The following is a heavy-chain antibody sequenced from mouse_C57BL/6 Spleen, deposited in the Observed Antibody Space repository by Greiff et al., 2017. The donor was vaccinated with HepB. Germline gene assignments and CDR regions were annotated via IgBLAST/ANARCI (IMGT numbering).Heavy chain of an antibody. CDR1: GYTFTSYW. J-gene: IGHJ2*01. D-gene: IGHD1-1*01. CDR3: TRFITTVVATDFDY. Sequence: EVKLVESGTVLARPGASVKMSCKTSGYTFTSYWMHWVKQRPGQGLEWIGAIYPGNSDTSYNQKFKGKAKLTAVTSASTAYMELSSLTNEDSAVYYCTRFITTVVATDFDYWGQGTTLTVSS. V-gene: IGHV1-5*01. CDR2: IYPGNSDT.